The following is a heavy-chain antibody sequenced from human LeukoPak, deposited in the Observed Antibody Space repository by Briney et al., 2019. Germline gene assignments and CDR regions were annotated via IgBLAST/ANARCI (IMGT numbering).Heavy chain of an antibody. CDR3: ARGYSGPGAWFNAFDI. CDR1: GFTVSRNY. V-gene: IGHV3-66*01. Sequence: PGGPLRLSCAASGFTVSRNYMSWVRQAPGKGLEWVSEIYSGGSTYYADSVKGRFTISRDNSKNTLYLQMNSLRAEDTAVYYCARGYSGPGAWFNAFDIWGQGTMVTVSS. J-gene: IGHJ3*02. CDR2: IYSGGST. D-gene: IGHD5-12*01.